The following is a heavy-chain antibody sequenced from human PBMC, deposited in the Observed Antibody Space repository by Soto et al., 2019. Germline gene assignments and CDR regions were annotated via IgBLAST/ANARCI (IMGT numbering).Heavy chain of an antibody. CDR2: INAGNGNT. Sequence: QVQLVQSGAEVKKPGASVKVSCKASGYTFTSYAMHWVRQAPGQRLEWMGWINAGNGNTKYSQKFQGRVTITRDTSGVTAYMELSSLSSEDTAVYCCAIGFRGGDADWFDPWGQGTLVTVSS. J-gene: IGHJ5*02. CDR1: GYTFTSYA. CDR3: AIGFRGGDADWFDP. D-gene: IGHD2-21*02. V-gene: IGHV1-3*01.